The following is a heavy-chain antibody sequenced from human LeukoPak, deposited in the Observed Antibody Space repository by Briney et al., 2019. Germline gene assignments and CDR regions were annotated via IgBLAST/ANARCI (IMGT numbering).Heavy chain of an antibody. V-gene: IGHV3-7*01. D-gene: IGHD3-9*01. J-gene: IGHJ6*03. CDR3: ARDHDWDYMDV. Sequence: PGGSLRLSCAASGIILSSYWMSWVRQAPGKGLEWVANIKQDGSEKWYVDSVKGRFTISRDNAKNSLYLQMSSLRAEDTAVYYCARDHDWDYMDVWGKGTTVTVSS. CDR2: IKQDGSEK. CDR1: GIILSSYW.